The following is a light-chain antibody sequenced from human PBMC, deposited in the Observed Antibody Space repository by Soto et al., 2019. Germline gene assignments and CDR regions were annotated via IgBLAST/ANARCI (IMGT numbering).Light chain of an antibody. J-gene: IGKJ4*01. CDR2: AVS. CDR3: RQSLQFPLT. V-gene: IGKV2D-29*01. Sequence: DIVMTQTPLSLSVTPGQPASISCKSSQSLLHNNGKTYLYWYLQKPGQPPQLLIYAVSNRYSGGPERFGGSGSGTEFTLRSSRGEAEEGGVYYCRQSLQFPLTFGGGPKVEIK. CDR1: QSLLHNNGKTY.